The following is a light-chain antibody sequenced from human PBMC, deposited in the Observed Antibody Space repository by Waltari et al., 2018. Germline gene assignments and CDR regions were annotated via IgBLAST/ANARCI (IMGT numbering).Light chain of an antibody. J-gene: IGLJ1*01. CDR2: DVS. V-gene: IGLV2-14*03. CDR3: NSYTNSGTYV. CDR1: RSDVGTHNY. Sequence: QSALTQPASVSVSPGQSITISCTGTRSDVGTHNYVSWYQQRPGKAPDLIIFDVSNRPSGVSIRFSGSKSGNTASLTISGLQAEDEADYYCNSYTNSGTYVFGSGTKVTVL.